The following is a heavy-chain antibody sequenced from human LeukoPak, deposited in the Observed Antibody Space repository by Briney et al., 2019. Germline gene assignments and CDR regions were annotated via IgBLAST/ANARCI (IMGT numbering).Heavy chain of an antibody. CDR2: IYRSGST. CDR3: ARWAYGDFRNFDF. D-gene: IGHD4-17*01. V-gene: IGHV4-38-2*02. J-gene: IGHJ4*02. CDR1: GYSISSGFY. Sequence: NPSETLSLTCTVSGYSISSGFYWGWIRQPPGKGLEWIGNIYRSGSTDYNPSLKSRVTISVDTSKNHFSLRLSSVTAADTAVYYCARWAYGDFRNFDFWGQGTLVTVSS.